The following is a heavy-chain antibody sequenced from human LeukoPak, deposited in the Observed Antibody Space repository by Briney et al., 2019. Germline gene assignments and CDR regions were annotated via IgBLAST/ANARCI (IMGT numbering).Heavy chain of an antibody. V-gene: IGHV3-48*02. J-gene: IGHJ5*02. Sequence: GGSLRLSCAASGFRFSDFSMNWVRQAPGKGLEWISYITSSSSTIYYADSVKGRFTISRDNAKNSLYLQMNSLRHEDTAVYYCARRVSTGNVYSWFDPWGQGTLVTVSS. CDR2: ITSSSSTI. CDR3: ARRVSTGNVYSWFDP. D-gene: IGHD3-9*01. CDR1: GFRFSDFS.